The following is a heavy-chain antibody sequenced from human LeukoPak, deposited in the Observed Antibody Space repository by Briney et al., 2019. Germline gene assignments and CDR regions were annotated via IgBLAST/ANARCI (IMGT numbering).Heavy chain of an antibody. D-gene: IGHD3-22*01. Sequence: GSVSLYCAASGFTFSSYAMSWVGQAPGKGLEWVSAISGSGGSTYYADSVKGRFTISRDNSKNTLYLQMNSLRAEDTAVYYCAKTRYYYDSSGYYYAYYFDYWGQGTMVTVSS. CDR3: AKTRYYYDSSGYYYAYYFDY. V-gene: IGHV3-23*01. J-gene: IGHJ4*02. CDR1: GFTFSSYA. CDR2: ISGSGGST.